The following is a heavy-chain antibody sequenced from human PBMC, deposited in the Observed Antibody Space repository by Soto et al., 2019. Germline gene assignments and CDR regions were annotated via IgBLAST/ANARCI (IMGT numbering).Heavy chain of an antibody. CDR3: AKDNRDIVANNWFDP. J-gene: IGHJ5*02. D-gene: IGHD5-12*01. V-gene: IGHV3-9*01. CDR2: ISWNSGSI. Sequence: GGSLRLSCAASGFTFDDYAMHWVRQAPGKGLEWVSGISWNSGSIGYADSVKGRFTISRDNAKNSLYLQMNSLRAEDTALYYCAKDNRDIVANNWFDPWGQGTLVTVSS. CDR1: GFTFDDYA.